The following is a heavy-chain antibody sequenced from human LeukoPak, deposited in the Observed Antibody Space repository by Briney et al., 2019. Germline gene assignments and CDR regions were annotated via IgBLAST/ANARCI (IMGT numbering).Heavy chain of an antibody. V-gene: IGHV1-2*02. CDR3: ARDGIAARPGY. Sequence: ASVKVSCKTSGYTFTGYNMHWVRQAPGHGLEWMGWINPNSGGTNYAQSFQGRVTMTRDTSISTAYMELSRLTSDDTAVYYCARDGIAARPGYWGQGTLVTVSS. CDR1: GYTFTGYN. CDR2: INPNSGGT. J-gene: IGHJ4*02. D-gene: IGHD6-6*01.